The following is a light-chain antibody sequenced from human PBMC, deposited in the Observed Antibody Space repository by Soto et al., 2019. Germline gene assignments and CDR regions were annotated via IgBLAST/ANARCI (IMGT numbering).Light chain of an antibody. V-gene: IGKV3-20*01. J-gene: IGKJ1*01. Sequence: EISLTQSPGTLSLSPGERATLSCRASQSVSGSYLAWYQHKPGQAPRLLIYGASSRATGIPDKFSGSGSGTDFTLTIGRLEPEDFAVYYCQQYGSSPTTFGQGTKVDIK. CDR1: QSVSGSY. CDR3: QQYGSSPTT. CDR2: GAS.